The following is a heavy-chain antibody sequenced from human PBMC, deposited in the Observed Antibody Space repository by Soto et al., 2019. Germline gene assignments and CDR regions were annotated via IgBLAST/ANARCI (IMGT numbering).Heavy chain of an antibody. CDR1: GGTFSSYA. CDR3: ARQPYLLYGMDV. CDR2: IIPIFGTA. Sequence: SVKVSCKASGGTFSSYAISWVRQAPGQGLEWMGGIIPIFGTANYAQKFQGRVTITADKSTSTAYMELSSLRSEDTAVYYCARQPYLLYGMDVWGQGTTVTVSS. J-gene: IGHJ6*02. V-gene: IGHV1-69*06.